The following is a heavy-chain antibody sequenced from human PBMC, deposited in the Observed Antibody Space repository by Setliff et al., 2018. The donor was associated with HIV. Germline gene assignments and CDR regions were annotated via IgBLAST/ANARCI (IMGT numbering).Heavy chain of an antibody. J-gene: IGHJ6*02. D-gene: IGHD3-22*01. CDR1: GYTFTNFA. Sequence: GASVKVSCKASGYTFTNFAIHWVRQAPGQRLEWMGWIIADNGDTKYSQKFESRVTITRDTSASTAYMELSSLRAEDTSVYYCARGDAIVIGSVYDMDVWGQGTPVTVSS. CDR3: ARGDAIVIGSVYDMDV. CDR2: IIADNGDT. V-gene: IGHV1-3*01.